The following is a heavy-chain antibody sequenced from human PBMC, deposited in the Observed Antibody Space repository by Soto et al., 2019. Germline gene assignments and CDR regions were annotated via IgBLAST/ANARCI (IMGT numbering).Heavy chain of an antibody. V-gene: IGHV1-69*01. CDR1: GGTFSSYA. CDR2: IIPIFGTA. D-gene: IGHD6-19*01. CDR3: ARGNRIAVAALNWFDP. J-gene: IGHJ5*02. Sequence: QVQLVQSGAEVKKPGSSVKVSCKASGGTFSSYAISWVRQALGQGLEWMGGIIPIFGTANYAQKFQGRVTITADESTSTAYMELSSLRSEDTAVYYCARGNRIAVAALNWFDPWGQGTLVTVSS.